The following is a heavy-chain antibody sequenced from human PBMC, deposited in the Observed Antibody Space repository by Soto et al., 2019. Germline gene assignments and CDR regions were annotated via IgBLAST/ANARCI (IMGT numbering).Heavy chain of an antibody. CDR2: ISYDGSNK. CDR3: XXXXXSSGWFAPGGIMDV. V-gene: IGHV3-30*18. D-gene: IGHD6-19*01. CDR1: GFTFSAYG. J-gene: IGHJ6*02. Sequence: QVHLVESGGGVVQPGRSLRLSCATSGFTFSAYGMHWVRQAPGKGLEWVALISYDGSNKYYADSVKGRFTVSRDNSMDTLYLQLNSLRLEDTGVXYCXXXXXSSGWFAPGGIMDVWGQGTTVTVSS.